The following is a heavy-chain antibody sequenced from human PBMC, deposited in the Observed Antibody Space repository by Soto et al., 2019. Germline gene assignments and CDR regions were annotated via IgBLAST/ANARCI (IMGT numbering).Heavy chain of an antibody. D-gene: IGHD6-19*01. CDR3: ARDGKAVAGPLGYGMDV. CDR1: GFTFSSYA. J-gene: IGHJ6*02. V-gene: IGHV3-30-3*01. Sequence: QVQLVQSGAEVKKPGSSVKVSCKASGFTFSSYAMHWVRQAPGKGLEWVAVISYDGSNKYYADSVKGRFTISRDNSKNTLYLQMNSLRAEDTAVYYCARDGKAVAGPLGYGMDVWGQGTTVTVSS. CDR2: ISYDGSNK.